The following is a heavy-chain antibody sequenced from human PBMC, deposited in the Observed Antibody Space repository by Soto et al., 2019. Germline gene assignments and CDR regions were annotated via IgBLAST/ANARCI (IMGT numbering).Heavy chain of an antibody. J-gene: IGHJ4*02. D-gene: IGHD6-13*01. V-gene: IGHV1-18*04. CDR1: GYTFTSYV. Sequence: QVQLVQSGAEVKKPGAAVKVSCKASGYTFTSYVISWGRQAPGQGLEWMVRISAYNGNPNYAPKLQGRVTMTTDPSTSTAYMELRTLSCDDTALYYCAVVSVRQQLATYFDYWGQGTLVTFSS. CDR3: AVVSVRQQLATYFDY. CDR2: ISAYNGNP.